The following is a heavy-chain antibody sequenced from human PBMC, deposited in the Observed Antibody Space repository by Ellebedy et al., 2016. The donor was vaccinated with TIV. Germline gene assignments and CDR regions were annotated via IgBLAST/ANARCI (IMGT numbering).Heavy chain of an antibody. CDR2: TSGGGITT. J-gene: IGHJ4*02. V-gene: IGHV3-23*01. D-gene: IGHD3-16*01. Sequence: PGGSLRLSCAASGFTFSTYVMSWVRQLPGKGLEWVSGTSGGGITTSYADSVTGRFTISRDNSKNMVFLEMNSRRAEDTAVYYCAKGWGVFGYWGQGTLITVSS. CDR1: GFTFSTYV. CDR3: AKGWGVFGY.